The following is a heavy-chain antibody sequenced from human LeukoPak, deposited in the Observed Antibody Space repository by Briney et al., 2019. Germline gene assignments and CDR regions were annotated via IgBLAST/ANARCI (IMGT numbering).Heavy chain of an antibody. CDR3: AGRSDDSSGYYIPYYYMDV. Sequence: GGSLRLSCAASGFTFDDFGMSWVRQAPGKGLEWVSGINWNGGSTGYADSVKGRFTISRDNAKNSLYLQMNSLRAEDTALYYCAGRSDDSSGYYIPYYYMDVWGKGTTVTVSS. CDR1: GFTFDDFG. D-gene: IGHD3-22*01. V-gene: IGHV3-20*04. J-gene: IGHJ6*03. CDR2: INWNGGST.